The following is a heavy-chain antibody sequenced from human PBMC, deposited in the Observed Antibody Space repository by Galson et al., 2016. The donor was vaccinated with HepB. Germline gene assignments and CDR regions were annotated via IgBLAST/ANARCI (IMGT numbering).Heavy chain of an antibody. CDR2: INHSGIT. V-gene: IGHV4-34*01. CDR1: GGSFSGYF. CDR3: GRLPYSHAGWFDP. D-gene: IGHD4-11*01. J-gene: IGHJ5*02. Sequence: TLSLTCTVYGGSFSGYFWSWIRQPPGKGLEWIGEINHSGITNYNPSLKSRVTISLDTSKNQFSLILSSVTAADTAVFFCGRLPYSHAGWFDPWGPGTLGTVSS.